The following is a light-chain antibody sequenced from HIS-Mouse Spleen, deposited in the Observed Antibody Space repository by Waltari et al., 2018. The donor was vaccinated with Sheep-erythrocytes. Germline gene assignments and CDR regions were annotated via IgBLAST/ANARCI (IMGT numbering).Light chain of an antibody. Sequence: SYELTQPPSVSVSPGQTASITCSGEKLGDKYACWYQQKPGQSPVLVIYQDSKRPSGIPERFSGSNSGNTATLTSGGTQAMDEADYYCQAWDSSTVVFGGGTKLTVL. CDR3: QAWDSSTVV. CDR1: KLGDKY. CDR2: QDS. V-gene: IGLV3-1*01. J-gene: IGLJ2*01.